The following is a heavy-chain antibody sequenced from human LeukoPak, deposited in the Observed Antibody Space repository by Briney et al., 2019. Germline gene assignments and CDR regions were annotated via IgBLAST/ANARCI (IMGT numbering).Heavy chain of an antibody. Sequence: GGSLRLSCAASGFTFSTYWMHWVRQAPGKGLLWVSRINGDGSVTVYADPVKGRFTISRDNAKNTLYLQMSSLRAEDTAVYHCASDSPYYGMDVWGQGTTVTVSS. J-gene: IGHJ6*02. CDR3: ASDSPYYGMDV. CDR1: GFTFSTYW. CDR2: INGDGSVT. V-gene: IGHV3-74*01.